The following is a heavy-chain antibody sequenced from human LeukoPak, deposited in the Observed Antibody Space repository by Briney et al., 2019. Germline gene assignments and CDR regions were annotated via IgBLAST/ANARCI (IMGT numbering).Heavy chain of an antibody. CDR1: GYTFTSYA. CDR3: ARLSTTPGTYFDY. V-gene: IGHV7-4-1*02. D-gene: IGHD1/OR15-1a*01. CDR2: INTNTGNP. J-gene: IGHJ4*02. Sequence: ASVKVSCKASGYTFTSYAMNWVRQAPGQGLEWMGWINTNTGNPTYAQGFTGRFVFSLDTSVSTAYLQISSLKASDTAMYYCARLSTTPGTYFDYWGQGTLVTVSS.